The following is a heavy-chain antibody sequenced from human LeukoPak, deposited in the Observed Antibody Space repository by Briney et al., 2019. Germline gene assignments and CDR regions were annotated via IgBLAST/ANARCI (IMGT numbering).Heavy chain of an antibody. CDR1: GFTFGDYA. CDR3: TRDQWELLPSYYYYMDV. J-gene: IGHJ6*03. CDR2: IRSKAYGGTT. V-gene: IGHV3-49*04. D-gene: IGHD1-26*01. Sequence: GGSLRLSCTASGFTFGDYAMSWVRQAPGKGLEWVGFIRSKAYGGTTEYAASVKGRFTISRDDSKSIAYLQMNSLKTEDTAVYYCTRDQWELLPSYYYYMDVWGKGTTVTISS.